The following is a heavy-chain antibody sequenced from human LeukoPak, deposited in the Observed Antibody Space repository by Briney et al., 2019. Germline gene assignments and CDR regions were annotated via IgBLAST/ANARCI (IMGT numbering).Heavy chain of an antibody. CDR1: GGSISSYY. Sequence: SETLSLTCSVSGGSISSYYWSWIRQPPGKGLEWIAYISDIGSINYNPSLKSRVTISLDTSKNQFSLKLSSVTAADTAVYYCAGHHPRNTVDFWGQGTLVTVSS. CDR2: ISDIGSI. V-gene: IGHV4-59*08. CDR3: AGHHPRNTVDF. J-gene: IGHJ4*02. D-gene: IGHD2/OR15-2a*01.